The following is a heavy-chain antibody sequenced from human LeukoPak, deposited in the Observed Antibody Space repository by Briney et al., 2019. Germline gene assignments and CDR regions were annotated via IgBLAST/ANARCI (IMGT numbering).Heavy chain of an antibody. CDR2: IHYSGST. CDR3: ARDMITFGGVIADY. CDR1: GGSISSSSYY. V-gene: IGHV4-39*07. Sequence: PSETLSLTCTVSGGSISSSSYYWGWIRQPPGKGLEWIGSIHYSGSTNYNPSLKSRVTISVDTSKNQFSLKLSSVTAADTAVYYCARDMITFGGVIADYWGQGTLVTVSS. D-gene: IGHD3-16*02. J-gene: IGHJ4*02.